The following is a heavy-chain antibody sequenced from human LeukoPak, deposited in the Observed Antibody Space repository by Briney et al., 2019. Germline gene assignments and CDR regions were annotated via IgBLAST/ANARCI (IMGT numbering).Heavy chain of an antibody. J-gene: IGHJ4*02. Sequence: GGSPRLSCAASGFTFNSYAMHWVRQAPGKGLEWVAVISYDGSKKYHADSVKGRFTISRDNSKNTLSLQMNSLRAEDTAVYYCARDPYFDSSGYPYYFDYWGQGTLVTVSS. CDR1: GFTFNSYA. V-gene: IGHV3-30-3*01. CDR2: ISYDGSKK. CDR3: ARDPYFDSSGYPYYFDY. D-gene: IGHD3-22*01.